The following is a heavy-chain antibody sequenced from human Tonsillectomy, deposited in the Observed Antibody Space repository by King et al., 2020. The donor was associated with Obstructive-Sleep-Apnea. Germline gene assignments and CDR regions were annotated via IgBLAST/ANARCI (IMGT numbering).Heavy chain of an antibody. CDR1: GYTFTSYG. Sequence: QLVQSGAEVKKPGASVKVSCKASGYTFTSYGISWVRQAPGQGLEWMGLISAYNGNTNYAQKLQGRVTMTTDTSTSTAYMELRSLRSDDTAVYYCARGEVLRYFDWLLHPYSFDYWGQGTLVTVSS. CDR3: ARGEVLRYFDWLLHPYSFDY. V-gene: IGHV1-18*01. CDR2: ISAYNGNT. J-gene: IGHJ4*02. D-gene: IGHD3-9*01.